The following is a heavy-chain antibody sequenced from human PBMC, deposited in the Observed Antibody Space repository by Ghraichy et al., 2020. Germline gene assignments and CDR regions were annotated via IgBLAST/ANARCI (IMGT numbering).Heavy chain of an antibody. V-gene: IGHV3-23*01. D-gene: IGHD1-1*01. Sequence: GESLNISCAASGFNFSNYAMTWVRQAPGKGLEWVSAISGSDTFTYYADSVKGRFTISRDNSQNTLFLQMDNLRAEDTAIYYCAKFKLNDAFDIWGRGTVVTVSS. CDR2: ISGSDTFT. CDR1: GFNFSNYA. CDR3: AKFKLNDAFDI. J-gene: IGHJ3*02.